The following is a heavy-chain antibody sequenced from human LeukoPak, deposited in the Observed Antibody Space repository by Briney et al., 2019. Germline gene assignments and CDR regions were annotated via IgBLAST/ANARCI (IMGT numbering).Heavy chain of an antibody. CDR3: ARRISSSWYNYAFDI. D-gene: IGHD6-13*01. Sequence: GSLRLSCAASGFTFSDYYMSWIRQAPGKGLEWVSYISSSGSTVYYADTVKVRFTISRDNAKNSLYLQMNSLRAEDTAVYYCARRISSSWYNYAFDIWGQGTMVTVSS. J-gene: IGHJ3*02. CDR1: GFTFSDYY. V-gene: IGHV3-11*04. CDR2: ISSSGSTV.